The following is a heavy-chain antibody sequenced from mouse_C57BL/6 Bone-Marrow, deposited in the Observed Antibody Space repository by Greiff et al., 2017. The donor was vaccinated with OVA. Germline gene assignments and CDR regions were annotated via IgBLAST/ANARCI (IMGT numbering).Heavy chain of an antibody. V-gene: IGHV3-6*01. Sequence: DVKLQESGPGLVKPSQSLSLTCSVTGYSITSGYYWNWIRQFPGNKLEWMGYISYDGSNNYNPSLKNRISITRDTSKNQFFLKLNSVTTEDTATYYCARDGRAMDYWGQGTSVTVSS. CDR1: GYSITSGYY. CDR2: ISYDGSN. J-gene: IGHJ4*01. CDR3: ARDGRAMDY.